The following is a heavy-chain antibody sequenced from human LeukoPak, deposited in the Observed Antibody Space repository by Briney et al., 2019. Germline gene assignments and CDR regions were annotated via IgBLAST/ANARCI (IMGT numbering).Heavy chain of an antibody. CDR1: GASISGYF. V-gene: IGHV4-4*07. D-gene: IGHD5-12*01. Sequence: SETLSLTCPVSGASISGYFWTWIRQPAGKGLEWLALIYSSGSNNYNPSLKSRVTMSLDTAKNHFSLNLTSVTAADTAVYYCAREPTSGREPTSGRPLDYWGQGTLVTVSS. CDR2: IYSSGSN. CDR3: AREPTSGREPTSGRPLDY. J-gene: IGHJ4*02.